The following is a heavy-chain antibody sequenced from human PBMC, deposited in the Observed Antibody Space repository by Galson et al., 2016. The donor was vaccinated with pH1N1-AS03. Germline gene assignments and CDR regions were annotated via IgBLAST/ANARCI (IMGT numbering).Heavy chain of an antibody. V-gene: IGHV3-23*01. CDR3: AKLSLGYCAY. CDR1: GFTFSSYG. CDR2: IAGGGVTT. J-gene: IGHJ4*02. D-gene: IGHD2-15*01. Sequence: SLRLSCAASGFTFSSYGMHWVRQAPGKGLEWVSAIAGGGVTTYYADSVKGRFTISRDNSKNTLYLRINSLRAEDTAIYYCAKLSLGYCAYWGQGTLVTVSS.